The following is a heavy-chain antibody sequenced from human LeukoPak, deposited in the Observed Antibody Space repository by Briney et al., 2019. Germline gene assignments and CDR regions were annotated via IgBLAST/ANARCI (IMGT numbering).Heavy chain of an antibody. D-gene: IGHD6-13*01. CDR2: HSASGGRT. J-gene: IGHJ4*02. Sequence: GSLRLSCAASGFTFDNYAMTWVRQAPGKGLEWVSTHSASGGRTYYADSVKGRFTISKDNSKNMLYLQLNSLRADDTAVYYCAGRVDSSWAGCDFWGQGTLVTVSS. CDR3: AGRVDSSWAGCDF. CDR1: GFTFDNYA. V-gene: IGHV3-23*01.